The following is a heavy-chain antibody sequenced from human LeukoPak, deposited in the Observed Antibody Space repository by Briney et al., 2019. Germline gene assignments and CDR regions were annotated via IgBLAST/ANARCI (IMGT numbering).Heavy chain of an antibody. CDR2: IYYTGTT. D-gene: IGHD2-2*01. CDR1: RGSITNSSCY. Sequence: SETLSLTCAVSRGSITNSSCYWGWLRQPPGKGLEWIGGIYYTGTTYYSPSLNSRITISMDTSKKQFSLRLASVTAADTAVYYCARRAVVPAAVSYFENWGQGTLVTVSS. J-gene: IGHJ4*02. CDR3: ARRAVVPAAVSYFEN. V-gene: IGHV4-39*01.